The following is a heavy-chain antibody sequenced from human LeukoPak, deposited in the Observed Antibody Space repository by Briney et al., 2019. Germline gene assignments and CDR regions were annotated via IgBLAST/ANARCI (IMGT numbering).Heavy chain of an antibody. D-gene: IGHD2-2*02. J-gene: IGHJ6*02. Sequence: SETLSLTCTVSGGSISSYYWRWIRQPPGKGLEWIGYIYYSGSTNYNPSLKSRVTISVDTSKNQFSLKLSSVTAADTAVYYCARAQHLLAAIQGDDYYGMDVWGQGTTVTVSS. CDR1: GGSISSYY. CDR2: IYYSGST. V-gene: IGHV4-59*01. CDR3: ARAQHLLAAIQGDDYYGMDV.